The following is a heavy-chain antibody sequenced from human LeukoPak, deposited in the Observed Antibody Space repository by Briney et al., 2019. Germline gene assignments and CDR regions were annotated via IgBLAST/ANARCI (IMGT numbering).Heavy chain of an antibody. CDR2: ISYDGSNK. Sequence: GRSLRLSCAASGFTFSSYGMHWVRQAPGKGLEWVAVISYDGSNKYYADSVKGRFTISRDNSKNTLYLQMNSLRAEDTAVYYCAKDGVLSSTSCYGCYGMDVWGQGNTVTVSS. J-gene: IGHJ6*02. CDR1: GFTFSSYG. D-gene: IGHD2-2*01. V-gene: IGHV3-30*18. CDR3: AKDGVLSSTSCYGCYGMDV.